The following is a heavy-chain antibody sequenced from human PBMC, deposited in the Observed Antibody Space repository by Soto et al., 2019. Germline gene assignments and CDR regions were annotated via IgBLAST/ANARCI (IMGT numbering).Heavy chain of an antibody. J-gene: IGHJ5*02. V-gene: IGHV4-59*06. Sequence: PSETLSLTSTVSGGSLSSYYWSWIRPPPGKGLEWIGYIYYSGSTHYNPSLKSRVTISVDTSKNQFSLKLSSVTAADTAVYYCERDEFELGISWFDPWVQGTLVTVSS. CDR2: IYYSGST. CDR1: GGSLSSYY. D-gene: IGHD7-27*01. CDR3: ERDEFELGISWFDP.